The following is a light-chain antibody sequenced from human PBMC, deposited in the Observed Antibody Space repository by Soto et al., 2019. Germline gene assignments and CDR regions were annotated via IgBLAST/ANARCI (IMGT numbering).Light chain of an antibody. J-gene: IGLJ2*01. Sequence: QSVLTQPASVSGSPGQSITISRTGTSSDVGGYNYVSWYQQHPGKAPKLMIYDVSYRPSGVSNRFSGSKSGNTASLTISGLQAEDEADYYCTSYTSSSTLEVFGGGTTVTVL. CDR2: DVS. CDR1: SSDVGGYNY. V-gene: IGLV2-14*01. CDR3: TSYTSSSTLEV.